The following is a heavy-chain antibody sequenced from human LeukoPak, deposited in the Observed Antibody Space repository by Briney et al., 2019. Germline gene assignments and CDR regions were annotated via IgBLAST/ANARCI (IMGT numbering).Heavy chain of an antibody. CDR2: IYYSGST. Sequence: SETLSLTCTVSGGSISSYYWSWIRQPPGKGLEWIGYIYYSGSTNYNPSLKSRVTISVDTSKNQFSLKLSSVTAADTAVYYCASVSGSPEYYSDYWGQGTLVTVSS. CDR3: ASVSGSPEYYSDY. V-gene: IGHV4-59*01. J-gene: IGHJ4*02. CDR1: GGSISSYY. D-gene: IGHD1-26*01.